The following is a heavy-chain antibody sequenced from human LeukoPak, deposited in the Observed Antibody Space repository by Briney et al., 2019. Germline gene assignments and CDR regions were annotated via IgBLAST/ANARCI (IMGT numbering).Heavy chain of an antibody. Sequence: SVKVSCKASGGTFSSYYISWVRQAPGQGLEWMGRIIPNLGLTNYAQKLQDSVTITADNSTSTAYMELTSLRPEDTAVYYCARYQGYCSSTSCYNFDYWGQGTLVTVSS. V-gene: IGHV1-69*02. D-gene: IGHD2-2*02. CDR2: IIPNLGLT. CDR1: GGTFSSYY. CDR3: ARYQGYCSSTSCYNFDY. J-gene: IGHJ4*02.